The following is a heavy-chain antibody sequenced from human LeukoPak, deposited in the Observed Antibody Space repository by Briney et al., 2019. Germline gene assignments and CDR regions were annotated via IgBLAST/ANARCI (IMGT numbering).Heavy chain of an antibody. CDR2: ISSSSSYI. CDR3: ARDRQWLGHYYFDY. D-gene: IGHD6-19*01. Sequence: GGSLRLSCAASGFTFSSYSMNWVRQAPGKGLEWVSSISSSSSYIYYADSVKGRFTISRDNAKNSLYLQMNSLRAEDTAVYYCARDRQWLGHYYFDYWGQGTLVTVSS. J-gene: IGHJ4*02. CDR1: GFTFSSYS. V-gene: IGHV3-21*01.